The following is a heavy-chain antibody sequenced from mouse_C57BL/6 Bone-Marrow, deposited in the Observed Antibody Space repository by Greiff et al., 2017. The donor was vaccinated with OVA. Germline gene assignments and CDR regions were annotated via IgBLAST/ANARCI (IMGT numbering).Heavy chain of an antibody. D-gene: IGHD2-4*01. Sequence: QVQLQQPGAELVIPGASVKLSCKASGYTFTSYWMPWVKQRPGQGLAWIGELDPSDSSNNYNQKFKGKSTLTVDKSSSTAYMQLSSLTSEDSAVYYCARYYEYLYYAMDYWGQGTSVTGSS. J-gene: IGHJ4*01. CDR1: GYTFTSYW. V-gene: IGHV1-69*01. CDR2: LDPSDSSN. CDR3: ARYYEYLYYAMDY.